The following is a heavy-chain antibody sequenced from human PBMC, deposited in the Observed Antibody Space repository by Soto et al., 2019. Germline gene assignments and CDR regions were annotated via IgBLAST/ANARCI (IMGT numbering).Heavy chain of an antibody. CDR3: ARGVRGHYDKDV. J-gene: IGHJ6*02. D-gene: IGHD3-22*01. CDR1: GFTFNNYW. Sequence: EVQLVESGGGLVQPGGSLRLSCAASGFTFNNYWIHWVRQAPGKGLMWVSRINGDGTTTNYADSVRGRFAISRDDAENTVYLQMNSLRAEDTALYCCARGVRGHYDKDVWGQGTTVTVSS. V-gene: IGHV3-74*01. CDR2: INGDGTTT.